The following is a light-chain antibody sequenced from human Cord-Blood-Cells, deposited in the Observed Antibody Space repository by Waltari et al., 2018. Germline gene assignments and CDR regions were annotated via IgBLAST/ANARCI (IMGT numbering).Light chain of an antibody. CDR2: GAS. CDR3: QQYGSSPQT. J-gene: IGKJ1*01. Sequence: EIVLTQSPGTLSLSPGERATLSCRASQSVSSSYLAWYQQKPGQAPRLLIYGASSRDTGFPDRFSGSGSGTDFTLTISRLEPEDFAVYYCQQYGSSPQTFGQGTKVEIK. CDR1: QSVSSSY. V-gene: IGKV3-20*01.